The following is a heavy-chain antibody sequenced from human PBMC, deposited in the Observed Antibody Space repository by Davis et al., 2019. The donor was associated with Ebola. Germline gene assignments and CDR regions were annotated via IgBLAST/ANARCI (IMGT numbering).Heavy chain of an antibody. J-gene: IGHJ4*02. V-gene: IGHV1-2*06. Sequence: AASVTVPCKASGYTSIGPYVHPARQRPEPGLEWMGRINPNSGDTNYAQKFKGRVTMTRDTSISTAYMELSRLRSDDTAVYYCARDHPDCSSASCYDWGQGTLVTVSS. CDR3: ARDHPDCSSASCYD. D-gene: IGHD2-2*01. CDR2: INPNSGDT. CDR1: GYTSIGPY.